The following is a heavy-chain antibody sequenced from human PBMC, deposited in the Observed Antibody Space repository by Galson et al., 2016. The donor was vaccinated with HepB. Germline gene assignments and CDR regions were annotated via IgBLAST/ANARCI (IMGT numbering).Heavy chain of an antibody. J-gene: IGHJ4*02. CDR2: IKRKTDGGTT. D-gene: IGHD3-9*01. CDR3: TTDGLLRYFDWLSSASYY. CDR1: GFSFSNAW. Sequence: SLRLSCAASGFSFSNAWMNWVRQAPGKGLEWVGRIKRKTDGGTTDYAAPVKGRFIISRDDSKNTLYLQMNSLKTEDTAVYYCTTDGLLRYFDWLSSASYYWGQGTLVTVSS. V-gene: IGHV3-15*07.